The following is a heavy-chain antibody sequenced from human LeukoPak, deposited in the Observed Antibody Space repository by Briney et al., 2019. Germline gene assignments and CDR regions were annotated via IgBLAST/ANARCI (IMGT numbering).Heavy chain of an antibody. CDR2: IYPGDSDT. V-gene: IGHV5-51*01. J-gene: IGHJ4*02. Sequence: PGESLNISCKVSGYSFTSYWIGWVRQMPGKGLEWVGSIYPGDSDTRYSPSFQGQVTISADKSTSTASLQWSSMKASDPAMYYCARLETPGIAVAGSCDYWGQGTLVTVSS. D-gene: IGHD6-19*01. CDR3: ARLETPGIAVAGSCDY. CDR1: GYSFTSYW.